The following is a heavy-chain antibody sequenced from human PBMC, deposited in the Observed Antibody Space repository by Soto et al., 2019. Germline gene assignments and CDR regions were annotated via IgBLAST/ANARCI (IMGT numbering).Heavy chain of an antibody. V-gene: IGHV4-59*01. CDR3: ARGAADTAMVDS. J-gene: IGHJ4*02. Sequence: SETLSLTCAVSGGSIRSYYWTWIRQPPGKGLEWLGYIFYSGSTFYNPSLKSRVTISIHTSKSQFSLQLTSVTAADTAVYYCARGAADTAMVDSWGQGTLVT. D-gene: IGHD5-18*01. CDR2: IFYSGST. CDR1: GGSIRSYY.